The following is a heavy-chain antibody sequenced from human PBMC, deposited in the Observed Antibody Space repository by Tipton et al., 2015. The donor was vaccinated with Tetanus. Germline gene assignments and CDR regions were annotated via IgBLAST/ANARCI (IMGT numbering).Heavy chain of an antibody. CDR2: ISPFNENV. D-gene: IGHD3/OR15-3a*01. CDR3: ARGRGLGPHEYFEH. CDR1: GYTFTHYG. J-gene: IGHJ5*02. Sequence: QLVQSGAEVKKPGASVKVSCKASGYTFTHYGVNWVRQAPGQGLECMGWISPFNENVNYAEKFQGRLTMTTDRSTATVYMDLRSLRSDDTAVYYCARGRGLGPHEYFEHWGQGTLVTVSS. V-gene: IGHV1-18*01.